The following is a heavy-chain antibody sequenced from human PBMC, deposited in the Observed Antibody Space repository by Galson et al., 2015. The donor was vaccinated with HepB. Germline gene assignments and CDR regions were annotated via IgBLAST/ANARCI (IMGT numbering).Heavy chain of an antibody. Sequence: SLRLSCAVSEFAFGSFSMNWVRQAPGKGLEWVSSITSSSSLIYYADSVKGRFTISRDNAKNSLFLQMNSLRAEDTAVYCCATTFGLVSHTYTMDVWGHGTTVTVSS. J-gene: IGHJ6*02. D-gene: IGHD3/OR15-3a*01. CDR2: ITSSSSLI. CDR1: EFAFGSFS. CDR3: ATTFGLVSHTYTMDV. V-gene: IGHV3-21*01.